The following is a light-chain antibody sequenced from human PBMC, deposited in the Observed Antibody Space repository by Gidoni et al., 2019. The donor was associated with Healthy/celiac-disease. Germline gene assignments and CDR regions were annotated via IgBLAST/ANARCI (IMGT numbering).Light chain of an antibody. CDR1: QDISNY. Sequence: DIQMTQSPFSLSASVGDRVTITCQASQDISNYLNWCQQKPGKAPKLLIYDASNLETGVPSRFSGSGSGTDFTFTISSLQPEDIATYYCQQYDNLPITFGQGTRLEIK. V-gene: IGKV1-33*01. CDR2: DAS. J-gene: IGKJ5*01. CDR3: QQYDNLPIT.